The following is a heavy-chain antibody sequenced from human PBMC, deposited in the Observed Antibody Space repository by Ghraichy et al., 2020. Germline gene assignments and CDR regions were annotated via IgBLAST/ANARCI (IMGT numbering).Heavy chain of an antibody. D-gene: IGHD5-12*01. CDR3: ARGLVSGYDRMVVRSEYYFDY. CDR2: INHSGST. CDR1: GGSFSGYY. Sequence: SETLSLTCAVYGGSFSGYYWSWIRQPPGKGLEWIGEINHSGSTNYNPSLKSRVTISVDTSKNQFSLKLSSVTAADTAVYYCARGLVSGYDRMVVRSEYYFDYWGQGTLVTVSS. J-gene: IGHJ4*02. V-gene: IGHV4-34*01.